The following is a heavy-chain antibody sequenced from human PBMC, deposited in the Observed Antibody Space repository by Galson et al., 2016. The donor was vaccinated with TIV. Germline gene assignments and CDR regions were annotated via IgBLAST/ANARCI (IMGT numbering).Heavy chain of an antibody. D-gene: IGHD2-2*01. Sequence: QSGAEVKKPGTSVKVSCKASGVTFSLHAISWVRQAPGQGLEWMGGIIPMFGTAYYAQKFQGRATITADESTNTAYMELSSLRSEDAAVYYCARPREGVQHQHYYSMDVWGQGTTITVSS. CDR2: IIPMFGTA. CDR3: ARPREGVQHQHYYSMDV. CDR1: GVTFSLHA. J-gene: IGHJ6*02. V-gene: IGHV1-69*13.